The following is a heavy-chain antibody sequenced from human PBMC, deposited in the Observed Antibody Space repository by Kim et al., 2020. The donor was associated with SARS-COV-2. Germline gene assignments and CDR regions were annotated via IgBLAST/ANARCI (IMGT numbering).Heavy chain of an antibody. CDR1: GSSVRSSY. CDR3: SRSTVGAYFDY. V-gene: IGHV3-53*01. CDR2: IHDAGST. J-gene: IGHJ4*02. Sequence: GGSLRLSCAVSGSSVRSSYMTWVRQAPGKGLEWVSAIHDAGSTYYADSVKGRLTISRDIPKDTLYLQMNSLRADDTAVYYCSRSTVGAYFDYWGQGSLV. D-gene: IGHD1-26*01.